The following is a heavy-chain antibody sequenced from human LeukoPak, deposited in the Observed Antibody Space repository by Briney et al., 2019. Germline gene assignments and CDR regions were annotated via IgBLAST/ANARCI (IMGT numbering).Heavy chain of an antibody. CDR2: IYSGGST. Sequence: TGGSLRLSCAASGFTVSSNYMSWVRQAPGKGLEWISVIYSGGSTYYADSVKGRFTISRDNSKNTLYLQMDSLRAEDTAVYFCAREGSTWAFDYWGQGTLVTVSS. V-gene: IGHV3-66*01. J-gene: IGHJ4*02. D-gene: IGHD7-27*01. CDR3: AREGSTWAFDY. CDR1: GFTVSSNY.